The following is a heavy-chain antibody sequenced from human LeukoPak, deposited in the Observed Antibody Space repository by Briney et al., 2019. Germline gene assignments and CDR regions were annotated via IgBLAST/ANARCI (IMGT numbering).Heavy chain of an antibody. CDR2: ISSSSSYI. D-gene: IGHD2-21*02. V-gene: IGHV3-21*01. Sequence: GPLRLSCAASEFTFSSYSMNWVRQAPGKGLEWVSSISSSSSYIYYADSVKGRFTISRDNAKNSLYLQMNSLRAEDTAVYYCARERATAGPRDAFDIWGQGTMVTVSS. J-gene: IGHJ3*02. CDR3: ARERATAGPRDAFDI. CDR1: EFTFSSYS.